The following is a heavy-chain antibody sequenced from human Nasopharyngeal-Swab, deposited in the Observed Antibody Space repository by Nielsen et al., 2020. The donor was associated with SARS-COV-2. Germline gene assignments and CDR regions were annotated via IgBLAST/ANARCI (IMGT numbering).Heavy chain of an antibody. J-gene: IGHJ3*02. CDR1: GDSICNYG. V-gene: IGHV5-10-1*01. CDR3: ARQYQNYFGSGDYHGAFDI. CDR2: VDASDSYT. D-gene: IGHD3-10*01. Sequence: GESLKISCEGSGDSICNYGISWGRQVHGKGLEGMGKVDASDSYTEYRPSLRGHVTISVDRSISPAYLQWSSLKASDTAMYYCARQYQNYFGSGDYHGAFDIWGQGTMVTVSS.